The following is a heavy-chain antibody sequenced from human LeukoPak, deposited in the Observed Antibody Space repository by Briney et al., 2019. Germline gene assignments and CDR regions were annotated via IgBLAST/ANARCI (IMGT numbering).Heavy chain of an antibody. J-gene: IGHJ4*02. CDR2: IYYSGST. Sequence: SETLSLTCTVSGGSISSYYWSWIRQPPGKGLEWIGYIYYSGSTNYNPSLKSRVTISVDTSKNQFSLKLSSVTAADTAVYYCARGVRYYDFWSGHDRTYYFDYWGQGTLVTVSS. V-gene: IGHV4-59*01. CDR1: GGSISSYY. D-gene: IGHD3-3*01. CDR3: ARGVRYYDFWSGHDRTYYFDY.